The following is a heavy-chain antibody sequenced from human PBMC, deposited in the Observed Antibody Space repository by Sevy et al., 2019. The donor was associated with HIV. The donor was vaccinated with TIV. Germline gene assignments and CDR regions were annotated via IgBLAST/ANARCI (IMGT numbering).Heavy chain of an antibody. CDR3: ARYFTEGLLGGHLFDY. D-gene: IGHD1-26*01. Sequence: GGSLRLSCAASGFTFSSYAMHWVRQAPGKGLEWVAVISYDGSNKYYADSVKGRFTISRDNSKNTLYLQMNSLRAEDTAVYYCARYFTEGLLGGHLFDYWGQGTLVTVSS. J-gene: IGHJ4*02. V-gene: IGHV3-30-3*01. CDR2: ISYDGSNK. CDR1: GFTFSSYA.